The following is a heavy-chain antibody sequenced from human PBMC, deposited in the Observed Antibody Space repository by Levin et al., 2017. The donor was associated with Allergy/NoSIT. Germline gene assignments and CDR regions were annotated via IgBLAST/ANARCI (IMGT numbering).Heavy chain of an antibody. D-gene: IGHD2-15*01. CDR2: IRSHSYSGTA. CDR1: GFTFGDYP. V-gene: IGHV3-49*03. CDR3: SKPVSGGAYYYGMDV. J-gene: IGHJ6*02. Sequence: PGGSLRLSCTASGFTFGDYPMSWFRQAPGKGLEWVGFIRSHSYSGTADYAASLKGRFTIPRDDSKSIVYLQMDSLKTEDTAVYYCSKPVSGGAYYYGMDVWGQGTTVTVSS.